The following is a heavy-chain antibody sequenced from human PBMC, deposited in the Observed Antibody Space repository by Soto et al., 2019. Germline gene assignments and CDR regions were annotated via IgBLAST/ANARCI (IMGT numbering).Heavy chain of an antibody. Sequence: GGSLRLSCTASGFTFGDYAVSWFRQAPGKGLEWVGFIRSKAHGGTTEYAASVRGRVSLSRDDSKSIAYLQMNSLKTEDTAVYYCTRYDYGDYYFDYWGQGTLVTVSS. CDR1: GFTFGDYA. D-gene: IGHD4-17*01. CDR2: IRSKAHGGTT. V-gene: IGHV3-49*03. J-gene: IGHJ4*02. CDR3: TRYDYGDYYFDY.